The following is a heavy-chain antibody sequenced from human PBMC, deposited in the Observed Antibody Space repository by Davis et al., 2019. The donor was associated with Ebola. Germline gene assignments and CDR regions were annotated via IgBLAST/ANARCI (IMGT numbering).Heavy chain of an antibody. CDR1: GYTFTGYY. CDR2: INPNSGGT. V-gene: IGHV1-2*02. CDR3: ARGITMIVERGGWFDP. D-gene: IGHD3-22*01. Sequence: ASVKVSCKASGYTFTGYYMHWVRQAPGQGLEWMGWINPNSGGTNYAQKLQGRVTMTTDTSTSTAYMELRSLRSDDTAVYYCARGITMIVERGGWFDPWGQGTLVTVSS. J-gene: IGHJ5*02.